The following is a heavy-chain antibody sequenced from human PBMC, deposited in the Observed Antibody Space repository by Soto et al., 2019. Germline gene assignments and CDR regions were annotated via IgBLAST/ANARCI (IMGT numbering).Heavy chain of an antibody. Sequence: QVQLVQSGAEVKKPGASVKVSCKASGYTFTGYYMHWVRQAPGQGLEWMGWINPNSGGTKYPQKFQGRVTMTRDTSITTVYMSLTGLKSDDTAVYYCARDLAKSGGSAGFDYWGQGTLVAVSS. CDR2: INPNSGGT. D-gene: IGHD2-15*01. CDR3: ARDLAKSGGSAGFDY. CDR1: GYTFTGYY. V-gene: IGHV1-2*02. J-gene: IGHJ4*02.